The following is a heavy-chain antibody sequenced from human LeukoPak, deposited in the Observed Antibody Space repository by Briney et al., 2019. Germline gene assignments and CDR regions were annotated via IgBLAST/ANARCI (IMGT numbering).Heavy chain of an antibody. J-gene: IGHJ4*02. CDR2: IYHSGST. CDR3: ARGAYCTSINCYGFDY. Sequence: SETLSLTCTVSGGSISSSSYYWGWIRQPPGKGLEWIGEIYHSGSTNYNPSLKSRVTISVDKSKNQFSLKLSSVTAADTAVYYCARGAYCTSINCYGFDYWGQGTQVTASS. V-gene: IGHV4-61*05. CDR1: GGSISSSSYY. D-gene: IGHD2-2*01.